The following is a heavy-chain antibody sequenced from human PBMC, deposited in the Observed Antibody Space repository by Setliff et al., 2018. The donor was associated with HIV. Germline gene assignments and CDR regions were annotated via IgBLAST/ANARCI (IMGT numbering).Heavy chain of an antibody. CDR1: GYTFSRYG. CDR3: ARAQYQLLEPPTYNWFDP. J-gene: IGHJ5*02. D-gene: IGHD2-2*01. CDR2: ISGYNGNT. V-gene: IGHV1-18*01. Sequence: ASVKVSCKASGYTFSRYGISWVRQAPGQGLEWMGWISGYNGNTKYVQKFQGRVTMTTDTSTSTVYMELSSLRSEDTAVYYCARAQYQLLEPPTYNWFDPWGQGTLVTV.